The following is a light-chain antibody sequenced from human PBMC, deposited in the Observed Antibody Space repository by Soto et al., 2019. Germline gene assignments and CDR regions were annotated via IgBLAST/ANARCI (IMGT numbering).Light chain of an antibody. V-gene: IGKV1-33*01. J-gene: IGKJ4*01. CDR1: QDISNY. CDR2: DAS. CDR3: QQYGSLPPLT. Sequence: DIQMTQSPSSLSASVGDRVTITCQASQDISNYLNWYQQKPGKAPKLLIYDASNLETGVPSRFIGSGSGTDFTLTISSLQPEDIATYYCQQYGSLPPLTFGGGTKVGIK.